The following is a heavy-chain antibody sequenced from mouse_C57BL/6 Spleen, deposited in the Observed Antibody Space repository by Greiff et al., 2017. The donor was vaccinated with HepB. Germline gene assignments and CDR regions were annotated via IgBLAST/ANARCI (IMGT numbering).Heavy chain of an antibody. D-gene: IGHD3-3*01. CDR3: AKNSRGFAY. Sequence: DVKLVESGGGLVKPGGSLKLSCAASGFTFSDYGMHWVRQAPEKGLEWVAYISSGSSTIYYADTVKGRFTISRDNAKNTLFLQMTSLRSEDTAMYYCAKNSRGFAYWGQGTLVTVSA. CDR2: ISSGSSTI. J-gene: IGHJ3*01. CDR1: GFTFSDYG. V-gene: IGHV5-17*01.